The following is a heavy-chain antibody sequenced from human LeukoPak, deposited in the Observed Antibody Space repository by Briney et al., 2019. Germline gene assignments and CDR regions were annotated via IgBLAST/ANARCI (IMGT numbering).Heavy chain of an antibody. CDR2: MRSKAYGGTT. D-gene: IGHD3-10*01. CDR1: GFTLHDYG. CDR3: ARTGETMVRGIINGLPIES. J-gene: IGHJ4*01. V-gene: IGHV3-49*04. Sequence: PGGSLRLLCTGCGFTLHDYGVSCVRQAPGKGLEWVGFMRSKAYGGTTEYAASVKGRFTVSRDDSKSIAYLQMNSLKTEDTAVYYCARTGETMVRGIINGLPIESRGHGTPVTVSS.